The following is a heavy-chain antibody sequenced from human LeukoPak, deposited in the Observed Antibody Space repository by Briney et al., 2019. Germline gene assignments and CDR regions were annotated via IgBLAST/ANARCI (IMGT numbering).Heavy chain of an antibody. D-gene: IGHD3-10*01. CDR1: GDSISSSSYY. V-gene: IGHV4-39*01. J-gene: IGHJ5*02. CDR3: ARRRVYYGSGSYMVS. Sequence: SETLSLTCTVSGDSISSSSYYWGWIRQPPGKGLEWIGSIYYSGSTYYNPSLKSRVTISVDTSKNQFSLKLSSVTAADTAVYYCARRRVYYGSGSYMVSWGQGTLVTVSS. CDR2: IYYSGST.